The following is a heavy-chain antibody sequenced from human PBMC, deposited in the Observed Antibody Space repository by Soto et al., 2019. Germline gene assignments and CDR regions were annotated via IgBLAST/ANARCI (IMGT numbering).Heavy chain of an antibody. D-gene: IGHD2-21*02. CDR1: GASIRSTDYY. Sequence: QVQLQESGPELVKPSQTLSLTCTVSGASIRSTDYYWRWIRQAPGKGLEWIGYVYYTGSTYYNPSLMSRLTRSVDTSKNQFSLKLTSVTAAETAVYYCVRTARQGAVAPHWFDRWGQGTQVTVSS. CDR2: VYYTGST. J-gene: IGHJ5*02. V-gene: IGHV4-30-4*01. CDR3: VRTARQGAVAPHWFDR.